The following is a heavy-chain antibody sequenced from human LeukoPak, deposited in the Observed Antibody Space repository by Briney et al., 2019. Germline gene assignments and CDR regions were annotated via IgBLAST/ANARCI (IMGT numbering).Heavy chain of an antibody. CDR1: GDSISSGDYS. J-gene: IGHJ3*02. CDR3: AREVDQVMDDAFDI. CDR2: IFHSGSS. Sequence: SQTLSLTCTVSGDSISSGDYSWSWIRQPSGKGLEWIGYIFHSGSSYYNPSLGSRVAISVDRSRNQFSLRLTSVTAADTAVYYCAREVDQVMDDAFDIWGQGTMVTVSS. V-gene: IGHV4-30-2*01. D-gene: IGHD2-8*01.